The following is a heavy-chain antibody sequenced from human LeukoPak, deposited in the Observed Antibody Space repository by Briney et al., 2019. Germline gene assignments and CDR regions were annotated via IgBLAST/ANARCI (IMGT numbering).Heavy chain of an antibody. Sequence: GGSLRLSCAASGFTFSSHWMSWVRQAPGKGLEWVANIKPDGSDKYYVDSVRGRFTISRDNAKNSLYLQMNSLRAEDTAVYYCAKLPYGDYNHHWGQGTLVTVSS. CDR1: GFTFSSHW. J-gene: IGHJ5*02. V-gene: IGHV3-7*05. CDR3: AKLPYGDYNHH. CDR2: IKPDGSDK. D-gene: IGHD4-17*01.